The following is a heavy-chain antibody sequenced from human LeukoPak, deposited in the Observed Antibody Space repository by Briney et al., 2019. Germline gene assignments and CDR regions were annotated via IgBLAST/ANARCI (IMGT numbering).Heavy chain of an antibody. Sequence: GGSLRLSCAASGFAFSTYWMHWVRQAPGKGLVWVSRINADGRSTVYADSVKGRFTISRDNAKNTLYLQMNSLRPEDTAVYYCARGPYTNWGQGTLVTVSS. CDR1: GFAFSTYW. CDR3: ARGPYTN. V-gene: IGHV3-74*01. D-gene: IGHD5-18*01. CDR2: INADGRST. J-gene: IGHJ4*02.